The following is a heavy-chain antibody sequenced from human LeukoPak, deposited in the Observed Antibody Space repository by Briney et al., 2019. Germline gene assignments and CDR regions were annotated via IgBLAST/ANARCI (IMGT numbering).Heavy chain of an antibody. D-gene: IGHD3-10*01. CDR2: ISAYSGNT. CDR1: GYTFTSYG. CDR3: AREDTMVRGGRDWFDP. Sequence: ASVKVSCKASGYTFTSYGISWVRQAPGQGLEWMGWISAYSGNTNYAQKLQGRVTMTTDTSTSTAYMELRSLRSDDTAVYYCAREDTMVRGGRDWFDPWGQGTLVTVSS. J-gene: IGHJ5*02. V-gene: IGHV1-18*01.